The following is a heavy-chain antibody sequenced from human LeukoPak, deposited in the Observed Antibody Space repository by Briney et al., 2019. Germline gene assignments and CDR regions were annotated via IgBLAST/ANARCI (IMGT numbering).Heavy chain of an antibody. CDR1: GFTFSSYD. J-gene: IGHJ4*02. CDR3: ARGAVRGVTKYYFDY. CDR2: IGTAGDT. V-gene: IGHV3-13*01. D-gene: IGHD3-10*01. Sequence: GGSLRLSCAASGFTFSSYDMHWVRQATGKGLEWVSPIGTAGDTYYPGSVKGRFTISRENAKNSLYLQMNSLRAGDTAVYYCARGAVRGVTKYYFDYWGQGTLVTVSS.